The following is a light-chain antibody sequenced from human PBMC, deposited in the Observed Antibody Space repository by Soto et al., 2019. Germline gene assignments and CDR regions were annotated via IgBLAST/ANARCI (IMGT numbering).Light chain of an antibody. CDR3: QQYNSYPWT. CDR1: QSISSR. CDR2: KAS. J-gene: IGKJ1*01. Sequence: DFQMTQSPSTLSASVGDRVTITCRASQSISSRLAWYQQKPGKAPKLLIYKASSLESGVPSRFSGSGSGTEFTLTISSLQPDDFATYYCQQYNSYPWTFGQGTKVEIK. V-gene: IGKV1-5*03.